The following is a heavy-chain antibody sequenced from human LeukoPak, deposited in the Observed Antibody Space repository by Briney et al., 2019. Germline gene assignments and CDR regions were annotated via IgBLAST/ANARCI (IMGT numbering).Heavy chain of an antibody. J-gene: IGHJ4*02. CDR1: GGAISSGSYY. CDR3: ARDVWYRRYFDY. D-gene: IGHD3-16*01. V-gene: IGHV4-30-2*01. CDR2: MYQSGSS. Sequence: KTSQTLSLTCNVSGGAISSGSYYWSWIRQPPGKGLEWIGYMYQSGSSYYNPSLRGRATISGDRSSNQFSLKLHSVTTADTAVYYCARDVWYRRYFDYWGQGTLVTVSS.